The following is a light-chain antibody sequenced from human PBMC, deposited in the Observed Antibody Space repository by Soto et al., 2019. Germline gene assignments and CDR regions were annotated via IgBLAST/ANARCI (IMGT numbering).Light chain of an antibody. CDR1: QSINSN. J-gene: IGKJ1*01. CDR3: QQRNNRPRT. Sequence: LQQSPCTLSLTPGDSAPLTCRASQSINSNLAWYQQKPGQAPRLLIYDASNRATGVPARFSGSGSGTDFTLTIISLEPEDFAVYYCQQRNNRPRTFGQGTKVDIK. V-gene: IGKV3-11*01. CDR2: DAS.